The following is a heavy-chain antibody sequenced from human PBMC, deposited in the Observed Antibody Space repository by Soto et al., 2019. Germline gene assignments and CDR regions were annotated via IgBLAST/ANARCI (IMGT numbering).Heavy chain of an antibody. CDR1: GFTFSSYS. CDR2: ISSSSSTI. Sequence: PGGSLRLSCAASGFTFSSYSMNWVRQAPGKGLEWVSYISSSSSTIYCADSVKGRFTISRDNAKNSLYLQMNSLRAEDTAVYYCASPSTLGGIAVAGPLFWGQGTLVTVSS. J-gene: IGHJ4*02. D-gene: IGHD6-19*01. CDR3: ASPSTLGGIAVAGPLF. V-gene: IGHV3-48*01.